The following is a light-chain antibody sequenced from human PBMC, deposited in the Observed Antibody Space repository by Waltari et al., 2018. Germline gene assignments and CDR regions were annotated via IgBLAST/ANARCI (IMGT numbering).Light chain of an antibody. J-gene: IGLJ3*02. V-gene: IGLV2-14*04. CDR3: SSYTGRNSWV. Sequence: YKQDPGKAPDIVIFDVRKRASGVSHRFSASASGDTASLTISGLQADDGGDYYCSSYTGRNSWVFGGGTKLTVL. CDR2: DVR.